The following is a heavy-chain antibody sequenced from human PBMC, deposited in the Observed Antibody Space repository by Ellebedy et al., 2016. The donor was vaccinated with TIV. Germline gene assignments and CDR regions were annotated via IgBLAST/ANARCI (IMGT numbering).Heavy chain of an antibody. V-gene: IGHV3-23*01. CDR2: ISGSGGST. CDR1: GFTFGNYA. J-gene: IGHJ4*02. CDR3: AKDGVVVVAATD. Sequence: GESLKISXVASGFTFGNYAMSWVRQAPGKGLEWVSGISGSGGSTYYADSVKGRFTISRDNSKNTLDLQMNSLRAEDTAVYYCAKDGVVVVAATDWGQGTLVTVSS. D-gene: IGHD2-15*01.